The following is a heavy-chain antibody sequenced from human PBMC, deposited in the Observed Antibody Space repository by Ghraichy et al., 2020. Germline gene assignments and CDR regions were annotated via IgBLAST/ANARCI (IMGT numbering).Heavy chain of an antibody. J-gene: IGHJ4*02. V-gene: IGHV3-23*01. D-gene: IGHD2-15*01. Sequence: GGSLRLSCAASGFTFSNYAMSWVRQAPGRGLEWVSAIDGSTGGTYSADSVKGRFTISRDNSKNMLFLQMNSLGAEDTAIYYCAKDGSVGCGGGSCHFDYWGQGTLVTVSS. CDR1: GFTFSNYA. CDR3: AKDGSVGCGGGSCHFDY. CDR2: IDGSTGGT.